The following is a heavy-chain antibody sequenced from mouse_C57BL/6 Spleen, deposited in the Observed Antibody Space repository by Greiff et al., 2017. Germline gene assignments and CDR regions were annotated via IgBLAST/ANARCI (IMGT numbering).Heavy chain of an antibody. CDR1: GYTFTSYW. J-gene: IGHJ2*01. Sequence: QVQLQQPGAELVKPGASVKLSCKASGYTFTSYWMHWVKQRPGQGLEWIGMIHPNSGSTNYNEKFNSKATLTVDKSSSTAYMQLSSLTSEDSAVYYCARYLLLGYFDYWGQGTTLTVSS. CDR3: ARYLLLGYFDY. CDR2: IHPNSGST. D-gene: IGHD2-12*01. V-gene: IGHV1-64*01.